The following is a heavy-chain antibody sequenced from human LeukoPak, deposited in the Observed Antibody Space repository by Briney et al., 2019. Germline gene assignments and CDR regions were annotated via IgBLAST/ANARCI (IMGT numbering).Heavy chain of an antibody. D-gene: IGHD3-10*01. CDR3: ARDDLVYYYGSGSGDVYYYYGMDV. V-gene: IGHV1-18*01. CDR2: IGAYTGNT. CDR1: GHTFTQYG. J-gene: IGHJ6*02. Sequence: ASVKVSCKASGHTFTQYGVSWVRQAPGQGLEWMGWIGAYTGNTNYVKKFRGRVTLTRDTSTSTAYMELRSLRSDDTAVYYCARDDLVYYYGSGSGDVYYYYGMDVWGQGTTVTVSS.